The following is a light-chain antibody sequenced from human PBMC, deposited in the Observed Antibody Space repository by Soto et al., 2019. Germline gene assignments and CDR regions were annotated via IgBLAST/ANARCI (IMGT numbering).Light chain of an antibody. J-gene: IGKJ1*01. CDR1: QGVSTF. CDR2: DAS. Sequence: DIQMTQSPSSLSASVGDRVTISCRASQGVSTFLAWYQQRPGQAPRLLIYDASTLHAGVPARFSGSGSGTHFTLTISSLQPEDVAIYYCQQYNSAPGTFGQGTKVEIK. CDR3: QQYNSAPGT. V-gene: IGKV1-27*01.